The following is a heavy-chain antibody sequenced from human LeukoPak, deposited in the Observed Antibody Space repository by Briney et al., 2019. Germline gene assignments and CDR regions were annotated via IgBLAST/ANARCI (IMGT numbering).Heavy chain of an antibody. CDR3: AAREIRATGNDY. CDR2: IDPSDTYT. D-gene: IGHD1-14*01. CDR1: GSSFTSYW. Sequence: GASLLTSCKGSGSSFTSYWISWGRPMPGKGLEWMGRIDPSDTYTNYSPSFQGHVTISAGKSISTAYLQWSSLKASDTAMYYCAAREIRATGNDYWGQGTLVTVSS. J-gene: IGHJ4*02. V-gene: IGHV5-10-1*01.